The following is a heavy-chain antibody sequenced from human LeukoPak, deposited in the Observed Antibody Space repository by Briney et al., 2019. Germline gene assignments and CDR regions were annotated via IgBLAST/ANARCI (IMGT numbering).Heavy chain of an antibody. Sequence: SETLSLTCTVSGGSISTYYWSWIRQPPGKGLEWIGYIYNSGSTNYNPSLKSRVTISVDTSKNQFSLKLSSVTAADSAVYYCARENSNSWYLDYWGQGTLVTVSS. CDR3: ARENSNSWYLDY. CDR1: GGSISTYY. J-gene: IGHJ4*02. D-gene: IGHD6-13*01. V-gene: IGHV4-59*01. CDR2: IYNSGST.